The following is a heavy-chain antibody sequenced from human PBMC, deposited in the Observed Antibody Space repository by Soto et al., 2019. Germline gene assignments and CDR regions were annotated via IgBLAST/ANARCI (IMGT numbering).Heavy chain of an antibody. D-gene: IGHD5-12*01. CDR1: GFTFSDYY. CDR3: ARDRDYSGYDFSMYDYRAILSL. CDR2: ISSSGSTI. Sequence: PGGSLRLSCAASGFTFSDYYMIWIRQAPGKGLEWVSYISSSGSTIYYADSVKGRFTISRDNAKNSLYLQMNSLRAEDTAVYYCARDRDYSGYDFSMYDYRAILSLWGQGTLVTVSS. V-gene: IGHV3-11*01. J-gene: IGHJ4*02.